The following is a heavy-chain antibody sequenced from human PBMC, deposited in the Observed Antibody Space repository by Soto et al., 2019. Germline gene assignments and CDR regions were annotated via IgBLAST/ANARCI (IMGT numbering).Heavy chain of an antibody. CDR3: ARARSIMIFGVVIIRPRYYFDY. V-gene: IGHV4-38-2*01. D-gene: IGHD3-3*01. CDR2: IYHSGST. J-gene: IGHJ4*02. Sequence: PSETLSLTCAVSGYSISSGYYWGWIRQPPGKGLEWIGSIYHSGSTYYNPSLKSRVTISVDTSKNQFSLKLSSVTAADTAVYYCARARSIMIFGVVIIRPRYYFDYWGQGTLVTVSS. CDR1: GYSISSGYY.